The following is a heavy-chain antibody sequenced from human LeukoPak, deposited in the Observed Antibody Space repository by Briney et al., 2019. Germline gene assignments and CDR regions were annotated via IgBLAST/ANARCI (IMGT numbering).Heavy chain of an antibody. V-gene: IGHV3-53*01. D-gene: IGHD1-26*01. Sequence: GGSLRLSCAASGFTFSNYAMSWFRQAPGKGLGWVSVIYSGGSTYYADSVKGRFTISRDNSKNTLYLQMNSLRAEDTAVYYCARELGGATTRWGQGPLVTVSS. CDR1: GFTFSNYA. CDR2: IYSGGST. CDR3: ARELGGATTR. J-gene: IGHJ4*02.